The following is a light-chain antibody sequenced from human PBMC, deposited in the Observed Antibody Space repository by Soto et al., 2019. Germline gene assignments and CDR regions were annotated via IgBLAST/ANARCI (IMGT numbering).Light chain of an antibody. J-gene: IGLJ3*02. CDR1: FSNIGSNT. CDR3: AARDDSLSGHWV. CDR2: SNN. Sequence: QSVLTQPPSASGTPGQRVTISCSGSFSNIGSNTVNWYQQLPGTAPKLLIYSNNQRPSGVPDRFSGSKSGTSASLAISGLRSEDEADYYCAARDDSLSGHWVFGGGTKVTVL. V-gene: IGLV1-44*01.